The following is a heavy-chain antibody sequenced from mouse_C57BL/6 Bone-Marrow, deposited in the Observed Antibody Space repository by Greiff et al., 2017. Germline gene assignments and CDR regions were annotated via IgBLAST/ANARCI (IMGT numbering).Heavy chain of an antibody. V-gene: IGHV1-55*01. CDR3: ARENYAGRDWYFDV. CDR2: IYPGSGST. D-gene: IGHD2-4*01. Sequence: QVQLQQPGAELVKPGASVKMSCKASGYTFTSYWITWVKQRPGQGLEWIGDIYPGSGSTNYNEKSKSKATLTVDTSSSTAYMQLSSLTSEDSAVYYCARENYAGRDWYFDVWGTGTTVTVSS. CDR1: GYTFTSYW. J-gene: IGHJ1*03.